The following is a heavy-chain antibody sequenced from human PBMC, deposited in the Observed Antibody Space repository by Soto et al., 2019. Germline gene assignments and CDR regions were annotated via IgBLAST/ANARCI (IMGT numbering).Heavy chain of an antibody. CDR1: GFTFSSYE. J-gene: IGHJ6*02. D-gene: IGHD6-19*01. Sequence: EVQLVESGGGLVQPGGSLRLSCAASGFTFSSYEMNWVRQAPGKGLEWVSYISSSGSTIYYADSVKGRFTISRDNSKNTLYLQMNSRRAEDTAVYYCARARAIRARPKAVADPVPFGPYGDYGMDVWGQGTTVTVSS. CDR3: ARARAIRARPKAVADPVPFGPYGDYGMDV. V-gene: IGHV3-48*03. CDR2: ISSSGSTI.